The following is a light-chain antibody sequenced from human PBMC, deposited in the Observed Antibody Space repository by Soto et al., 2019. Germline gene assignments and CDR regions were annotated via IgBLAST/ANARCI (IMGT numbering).Light chain of an antibody. CDR2: EVT. Sequence: QSALTQPASVSGSPGQSITISCTGTSGDIGSYNRVSWYQQHPGKAPKLIIYEVTDRPSGVSNRFSGPKSGNTASLTISGLPAEDEAEYYCSSYTNITTRACVFGTGTKVTVL. V-gene: IGLV2-14*01. CDR3: SSYTNITTRACV. CDR1: SGDIGSYNR. J-gene: IGLJ1*01.